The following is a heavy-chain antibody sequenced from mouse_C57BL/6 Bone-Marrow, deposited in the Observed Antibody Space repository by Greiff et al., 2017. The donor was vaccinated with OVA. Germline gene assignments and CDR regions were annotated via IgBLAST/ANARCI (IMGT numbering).Heavy chain of an antibody. V-gene: IGHV1-55*01. J-gene: IGHJ4*01. Sequence: QVHVKQPGAELVKPGASVKMSCKASGYTFTSYWITWVKQRPGQGLEWIGDIYPGSGSTNYNEKFKSKATLTVDTSSSTAYMQLSSLTSEDSAVYYCARKITTVVEAMDYWGQGTSVTVSS. CDR3: ARKITTVVEAMDY. CDR1: GYTFTSYW. CDR2: IYPGSGST. D-gene: IGHD1-1*01.